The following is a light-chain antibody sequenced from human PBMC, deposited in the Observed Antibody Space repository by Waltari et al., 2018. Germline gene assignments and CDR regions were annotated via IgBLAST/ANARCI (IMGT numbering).Light chain of an antibody. J-gene: IGLJ1*01. V-gene: IGLV2-23*01. Sequence: QSALTQPASVSGSPGQSLAVSCTGSSSAVGTYNLVSWYQQPPGKAPKLIIYEATKRPSGVSNRFSGSKSGNMASLTISGLQAEDEAEYYCCSFAGRSTWVFGTGTKVTVL. CDR2: EAT. CDR1: SSAVGTYNL. CDR3: CSFAGRSTWV.